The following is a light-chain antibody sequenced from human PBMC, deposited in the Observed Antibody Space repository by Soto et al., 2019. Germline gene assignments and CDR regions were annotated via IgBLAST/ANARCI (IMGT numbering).Light chain of an antibody. Sequence: QSVLTQPASVSGSPGQSITISCAGTSSDVGAYNYVSWYQHHPGKAPKLMIYDVNNRPSGVSNRFSGSMSGNTASLTISGLQAEDEADYYCSSWASGAAYVFGSGTKVTVL. V-gene: IGLV2-14*03. CDR2: DVN. J-gene: IGLJ1*01. CDR3: SSWASGAAYV. CDR1: SSDVGAYNY.